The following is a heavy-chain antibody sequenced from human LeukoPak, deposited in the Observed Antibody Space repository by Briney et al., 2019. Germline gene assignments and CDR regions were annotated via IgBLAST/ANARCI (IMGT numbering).Heavy chain of an antibody. V-gene: IGHV3-7*03. CDR1: GFTFSNYY. Sequence: GGSLRLSCAASGFTFSNYYMSGVRQAPGKGPEGVANIKQDGSERFYGDSVKGRFTISRDNAKNSLYLQMNSLRAEDTAVYYCARGGGSWYMDHWGQGTLVTVSS. CDR3: ARGGGSWYMDH. J-gene: IGHJ4*02. D-gene: IGHD6-13*01. CDR2: IKQDGSER.